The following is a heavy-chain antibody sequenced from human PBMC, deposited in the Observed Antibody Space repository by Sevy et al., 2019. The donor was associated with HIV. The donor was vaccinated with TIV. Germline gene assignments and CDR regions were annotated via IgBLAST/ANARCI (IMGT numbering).Heavy chain of an antibody. CDR2: IYYSGST. D-gene: IGHD6-19*01. CDR3: ARHAGRYSSGWDHFDY. Sequence: SETLSLTCTVSGGSISSSSYYWGWIRQPPGKGLEWIGSIYYSGSTYYNPSLKSRVTISVDTSKNQFSLKLSSVTAADTAVDYCARHAGRYSSGWDHFDYWGQGTLVTVSS. CDR1: GGSISSSSYY. V-gene: IGHV4-39*01. J-gene: IGHJ4*02.